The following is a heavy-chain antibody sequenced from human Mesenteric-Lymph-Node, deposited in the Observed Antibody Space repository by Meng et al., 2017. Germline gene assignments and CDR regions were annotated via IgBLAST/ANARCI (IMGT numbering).Heavy chain of an antibody. CDR2: ISSSGSTI. CDR1: GFTFSSYE. J-gene: IGHJ6*02. CDR3: ARDPEQLVRVYYYYYGMDV. D-gene: IGHD6-13*01. Sequence: GESLKISCAASGFTFSSYEMNWVRQAPGKGLEWVSYISSSGSTIYYADSVKGRFTISRDNAKNSLYLQMNSLRAEDTAVYYCARDPEQLVRVYYYYYGMDVWGQGTTVTVSS. V-gene: IGHV3-48*03.